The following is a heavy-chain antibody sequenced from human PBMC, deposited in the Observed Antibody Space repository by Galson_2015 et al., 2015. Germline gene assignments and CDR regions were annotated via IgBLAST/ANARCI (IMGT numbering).Heavy chain of an antibody. J-gene: IGHJ3*02. D-gene: IGHD3-10*01. CDR3: AREGTSDGFDI. CDR1: GFTFGSYE. Sequence: SLRLSYAASGFTFGSYEMNWVRQAPGKGLEWISYITRSGTTKHYADSVKGRFTISRDNAKSSMFLEMNSLRADDTGVYYCAREGTSDGFDIWGQGTMVTVSS. CDR2: ITRSGTTK. V-gene: IGHV3-48*03.